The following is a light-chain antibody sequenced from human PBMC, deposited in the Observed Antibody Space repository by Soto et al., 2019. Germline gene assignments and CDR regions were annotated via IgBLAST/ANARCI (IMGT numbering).Light chain of an antibody. J-gene: IGKJ1*01. Sequence: EKVMTQSPATLSVSPGERATLSCRASQSVTTTVAWYQQKPGQAPRLLIHGASTEATGVRPRFSGGGSGADFTLTITSLQSDDFRVYYCQQYNDWPTTFGQGTRVEIK. CDR2: GAS. V-gene: IGKV3-15*01. CDR1: QSVTTT. CDR3: QQYNDWPTT.